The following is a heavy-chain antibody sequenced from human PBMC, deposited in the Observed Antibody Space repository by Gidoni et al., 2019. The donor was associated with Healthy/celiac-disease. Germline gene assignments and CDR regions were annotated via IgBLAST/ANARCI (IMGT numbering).Heavy chain of an antibody. J-gene: IGHJ6*02. V-gene: IGHV3-30*18. CDR1: GFTFSSYG. CDR3: AKDLVVVPAAKYGMDV. D-gene: IGHD2-2*01. CDR2: ISYDGSNK. Sequence: QVQLVESGGGVVQPGRSLRLSCAASGFTFSSYGMHWVRQAPGKGLEWVAVISYDGSNKYYADSVKGRFTISRDNSKNTLYLQMNSLRAEDTAVYYCAKDLVVVPAAKYGMDVWGQGTTVTVSS.